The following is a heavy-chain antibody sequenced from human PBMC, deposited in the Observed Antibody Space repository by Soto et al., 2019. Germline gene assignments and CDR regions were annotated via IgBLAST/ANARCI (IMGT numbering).Heavy chain of an antibody. Sequence: SETLSLTCIVAGGSIRSYCWSWIRQPPGKGLEWIGYIHYSGSTNYNPSLKSRVTMSLDTSKNHFSLKLTSVTAADTAIYYCATNGCNYPNWFDPWGQGTLVTVSS. V-gene: IGHV4-59*01. CDR2: IHYSGST. CDR1: GGSIRSYC. D-gene: IGHD4-4*01. CDR3: ATNGCNYPNWFDP. J-gene: IGHJ5*02.